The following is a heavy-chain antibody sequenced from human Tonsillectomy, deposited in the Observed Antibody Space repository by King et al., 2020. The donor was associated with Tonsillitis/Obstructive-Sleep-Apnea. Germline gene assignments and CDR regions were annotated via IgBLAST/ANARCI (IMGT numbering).Heavy chain of an antibody. V-gene: IGHV4-30-2*01. D-gene: IGHD3-22*01. CDR1: GGSISSGGYS. J-gene: IGHJ3*02. CDR3: ARGITMIVVVDI. CDR2: IYHSGST. Sequence: QLQESGSGLVKPSQTLSLTCAVSGGSISSGGYSWSWIRQPPGKGLEWIGYIYHSGSTYYNPSLKSRVTISVDRSKNQFSLKLSSVTAADTAVYYCARGITMIVVVDIWGQGTMVTVSS.